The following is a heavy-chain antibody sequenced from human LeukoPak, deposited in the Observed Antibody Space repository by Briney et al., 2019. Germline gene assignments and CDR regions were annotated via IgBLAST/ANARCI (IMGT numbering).Heavy chain of an antibody. J-gene: IGHJ3*02. V-gene: IGHV3-30*03. D-gene: IGHD5-12*01. CDR3: ARDPLDISRWTNAFDI. CDR1: GYTFTHYG. CDR2: ISYNGNNK. Sequence: PGGSLRLSCVISGYTFTHYGFHWVRQAPGKALEWVAYISYNGNNKYEDSVKGRFTISRDNSKSTLHLQMSGLRAEDTAVYYCARDPLDISRWTNAFDIWGQGTTVIVS.